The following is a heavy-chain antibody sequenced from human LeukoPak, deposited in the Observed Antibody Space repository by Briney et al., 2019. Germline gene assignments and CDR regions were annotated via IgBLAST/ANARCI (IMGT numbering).Heavy chain of an antibody. D-gene: IGHD5-12*01. CDR2: IRYDGSNK. V-gene: IGHV3-30*02. Sequence: GGSLRLSCAASGFTFSSYGMHWVRQAPGKGPEWVAFIRYDGSNKYYADSVKGRFTISRDNSKNTLYLQMNSLRAEDTAVYYCAKGIVATIDYWGQGTLVTVSS. CDR1: GFTFSSYG. J-gene: IGHJ4*02. CDR3: AKGIVATIDY.